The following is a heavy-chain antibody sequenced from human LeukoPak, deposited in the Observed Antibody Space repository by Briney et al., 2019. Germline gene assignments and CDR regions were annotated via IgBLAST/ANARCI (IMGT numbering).Heavy chain of an antibody. CDR3: ARSPRGYCSGGSCYSYGY. V-gene: IGHV1-2*02. D-gene: IGHD2-15*01. Sequence: ASVEVSCKASGYTFTGYYMHWVRQAPGQGLEWMGWINPNSGGTNYAQKFQGRVTMTRDTSISTAYMELSRLRSDDTAVYYCARSPRGYCSGGSCYSYGYWGQGTLVTVSS. J-gene: IGHJ4*02. CDR1: GYTFTGYY. CDR2: INPNSGGT.